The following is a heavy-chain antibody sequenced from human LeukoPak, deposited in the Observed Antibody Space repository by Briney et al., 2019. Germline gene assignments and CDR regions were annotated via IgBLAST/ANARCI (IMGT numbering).Heavy chain of an antibody. CDR2: ISGSGDNT. V-gene: IGHV3-23*01. D-gene: IGHD3-22*01. CDR3: AKGSYYDSSGSFYFDY. J-gene: IGHJ4*02. CDR1: GFTFNSYS. Sequence: GGSLRLSCAASGFTFNSYSMSWVRQAPGKGLEWVSGISGSGDNTYYADSVKGRFTISRDDSKNTLYVQVNSLGTEDTAAYYCAKGSYYDSSGSFYFDYWGQGTLVTVSS.